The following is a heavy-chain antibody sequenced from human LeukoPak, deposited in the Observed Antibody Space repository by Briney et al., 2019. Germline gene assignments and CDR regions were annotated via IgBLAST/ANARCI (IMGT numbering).Heavy chain of an antibody. CDR3: ASAALIDKYYFDY. D-gene: IGHD2/OR15-2a*01. CDR1: GGTFSSYA. CDR2: IIPIFGTA. V-gene: IGHV1-69*13. J-gene: IGHJ4*02. Sequence: SVKVSCKASGGTFSSYAISWVRQAPGQGLEWMGGIIPIFGTANYAQKFQGRVTITADESTSTAYMELSSLRSEDTAVYYCASAALIDKYYFDYWGQGSLVTVSS.